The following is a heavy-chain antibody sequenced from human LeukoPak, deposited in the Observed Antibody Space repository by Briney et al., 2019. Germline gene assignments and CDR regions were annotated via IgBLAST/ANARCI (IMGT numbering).Heavy chain of an antibody. V-gene: IGHV4-30-2*01. J-gene: IGHJ3*02. CDR2: IYHSGST. D-gene: IGHD5-12*01. CDR1: AGSISSGGYS. CDR3: ARDYDDAFDI. Sequence: SETLSPTCAVSAGSISSGGYSWSWIRQPPGKGLEWIGYIYHSGSTYYNPSLKSRVTISVDRSKNQFSLKLSSVTAADTAVYYCARDYDDAFDIWGQGTMVTVSS.